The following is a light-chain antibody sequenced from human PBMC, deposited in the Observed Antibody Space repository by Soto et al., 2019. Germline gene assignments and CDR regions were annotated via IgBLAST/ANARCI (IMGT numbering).Light chain of an antibody. CDR3: RQSYSTPHT. CDR1: QSINIY. Sequence: IQMTQFPSSLSASVGDRVTITCRASQSINIYLNWYQQKPGQAPNLLIYAASSLQSGVPSRFSGSGSETCFTLIISRLQPEDFATYYFRQSYSTPHTFGQGTRLEIK. V-gene: IGKV1-39*01. CDR2: AAS. J-gene: IGKJ2*01.